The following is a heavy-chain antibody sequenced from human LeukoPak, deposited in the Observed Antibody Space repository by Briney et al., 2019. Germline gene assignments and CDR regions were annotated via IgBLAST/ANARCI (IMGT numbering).Heavy chain of an antibody. CDR3: AKDGVDYGASFGAFDI. D-gene: IGHD3-16*01. CDR2: ISFDGSSR. J-gene: IGHJ3*02. V-gene: IGHV3-30*18. CDR1: GFTFRSYG. Sequence: GGSLRLSCAASGFTFRSYGIHWVRQAPGKGLEWVAVISFDGSSRYYADSVKGRFTISRDNSKNTLYLQMNSLRAEDTAVYYCAKDGVDYGASFGAFDIWGQGTMVTVSS.